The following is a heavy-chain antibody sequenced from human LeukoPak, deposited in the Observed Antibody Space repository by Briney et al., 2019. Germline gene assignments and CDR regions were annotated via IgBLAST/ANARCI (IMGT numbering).Heavy chain of an antibody. CDR1: GFTFSSNY. V-gene: IGHV3-7*03. CDR3: ARDNPPDY. CDR2: IKQDGSEK. J-gene: IGHJ4*02. Sequence: PGGSLRLSCAASGFTFSSNYMSWDRQAPGKGLEWVANIKQDGSEKSYVESVRGRFTISRDNAKNSLYLQLNSLRAEDTALYYCARDNPPDYWGQGALVTVSS.